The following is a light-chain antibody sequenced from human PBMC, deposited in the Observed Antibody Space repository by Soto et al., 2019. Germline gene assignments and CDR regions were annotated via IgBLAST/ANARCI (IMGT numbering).Light chain of an antibody. CDR2: DVF. V-gene: IGLV2-8*01. CDR1: SKDVGRDNY. CDR3: SSYGGRNNFVV. Sequence: QSALTQPPSASGSLGQSVTISCSGTSKDVGRDNYVSWYQQHAGQTPKVIIYDVFQRPSGVPDRFSGSKSGTTAYLTVSNLQSEDEAVYFCSSYGGRNNFVVFGGGTKLTVL. J-gene: IGLJ2*01.